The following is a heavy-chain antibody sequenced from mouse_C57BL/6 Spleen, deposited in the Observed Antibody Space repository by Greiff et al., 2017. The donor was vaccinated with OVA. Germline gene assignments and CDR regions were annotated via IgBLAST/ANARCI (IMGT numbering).Heavy chain of an antibody. V-gene: IGHV6-6*01. D-gene: IGHD1-1*01. CDR1: GFTFSDAW. CDR3: TRDYYGSSPVDY. CDR2: IRNKANNHAT. J-gene: IGHJ2*01. Sequence: DVHLVESGGGLVQPGGSMKLSCAASGFTFSDAWMDWVRQSPETGLEWVAEIRNKANNHATYYAESVQGWFTISRADSKCSLSQQMNSLRAEDTGIDYCTRDYYGSSPVDYWGQGTTLTVSS.